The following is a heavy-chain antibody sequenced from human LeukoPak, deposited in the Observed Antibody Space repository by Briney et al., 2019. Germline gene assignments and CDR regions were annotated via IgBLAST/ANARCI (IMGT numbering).Heavy chain of an antibody. CDR2: ITTSSSYM. D-gene: IGHD2-15*01. J-gene: IGHJ4*02. V-gene: IGHV3-21*01. Sequence: PGGSLRLSCAAYGFAFSTYNMNWVRQAPGKGLEWVSSITTSSSYMSYADSVKGRFTISRDNAKNSLYLQMNSLRAEDTAVYYCARGSFWGQGTLVTVSS. CDR3: ARGSF. CDR1: GFAFSTYN.